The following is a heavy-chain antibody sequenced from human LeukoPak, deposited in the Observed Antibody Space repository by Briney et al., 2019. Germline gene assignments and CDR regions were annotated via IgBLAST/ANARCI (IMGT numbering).Heavy chain of an antibody. D-gene: IGHD6-13*01. V-gene: IGHV3-30-3*01. Sequence: GGSLRLSCAASGFTFNSYAMHWVRQAPGKGLEWVSLISYDGSDKYYADSVKGRFTISRDNSKNTLYLQMNSLRAEDTAVYYCANSPGYSSSWYFDLWGRGTLVTVSS. CDR3: ANSPGYSSSWYFDL. J-gene: IGHJ2*01. CDR1: GFTFNSYA. CDR2: ISYDGSDK.